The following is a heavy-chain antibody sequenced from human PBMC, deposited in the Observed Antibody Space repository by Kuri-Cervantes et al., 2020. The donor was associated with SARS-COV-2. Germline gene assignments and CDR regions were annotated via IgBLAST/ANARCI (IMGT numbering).Heavy chain of an antibody. J-gene: IGHJ4*02. CDR3: ARVDGYNKNFDY. Sequence: SQTLSLTCAISGDSVSSNSAAWNWIRQSPSRGLEWLGRTYYRSKWYNDYAVSVKSRITINPDTSKNQFSLKLSSVTAADTAVYYCARVDGYNKNFDYWGQGTLVTVSS. D-gene: IGHD5-24*01. CDR1: GDSVSSNSAA. V-gene: IGHV6-1*01. CDR2: TYYRSKWYN.